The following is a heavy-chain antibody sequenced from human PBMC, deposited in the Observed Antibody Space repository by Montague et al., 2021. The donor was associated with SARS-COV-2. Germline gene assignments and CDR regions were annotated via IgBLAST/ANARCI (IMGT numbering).Heavy chain of an antibody. CDR1: GDSVSSNTAA. CDR2: TYYRSKWYY. D-gene: IGHD6-13*01. CDR3: ARDPRYSLSWSFDY. J-gene: IGHJ4*02. Sequence: CAISGDSVSSNTAAWNWIRQSPSRGLEWLGRTYYRSKWYYDYAVSVKSRMTISPDTSKNQFSLQRSSVTAEDRAVYYCARDPRYSLSWSFDYWGQGTLVTVSS. V-gene: IGHV6-1*01.